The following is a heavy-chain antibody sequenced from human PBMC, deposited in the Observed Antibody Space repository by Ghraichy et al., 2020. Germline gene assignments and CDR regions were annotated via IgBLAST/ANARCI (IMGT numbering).Heavy chain of an antibody. CDR3: TREFSAEQLVP. J-gene: IGHJ5*02. CDR1: GYTFTAYY. CDR2: INPNNGDT. V-gene: IGHV1-2*02. D-gene: IGHD6-13*01. Sequence: ASEKVSCKASGYTFTAYYIHWVRQAPGQGLEWMGWINPNNGDTKYARKFQGRVTMTRDTSISTAYMELSRLRSDDTAVYYCTREFSAEQLVPWGQGTLVTVSS.